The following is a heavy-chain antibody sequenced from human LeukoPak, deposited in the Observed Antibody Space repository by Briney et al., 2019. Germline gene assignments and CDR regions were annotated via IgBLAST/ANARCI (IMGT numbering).Heavy chain of an antibody. V-gene: IGHV3-48*03. J-gene: IGHJ4*02. CDR3: ARDVRIYYYDSSPDY. CDR1: GFTFIAYE. Sequence: GGSLRLSCTASGFTFIAYEMNWVRQAPGKGLEWLSYISTSGSDLYYADSVKGRFTISRDSSKNTLYLQMNSLRAEDTAVYYCARDVRIYYYDSSPDYWGQGALVTVSS. D-gene: IGHD3-22*01. CDR2: ISTSGSDL.